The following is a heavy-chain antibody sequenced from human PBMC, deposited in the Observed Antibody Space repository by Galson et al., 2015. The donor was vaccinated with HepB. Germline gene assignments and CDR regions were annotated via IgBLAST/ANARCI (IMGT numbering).Heavy chain of an antibody. Sequence: SVKVSCKASGGTFSSYAISWVRQAPGQGLEWMGGIIPIFGTANYAQKFQGRVTITADESTSTAYMELSSLRSEDTAVYYCASERYYDSSTWGNFDYWGQGTLVTVSS. CDR1: GGTFSSYA. V-gene: IGHV1-69*13. CDR3: ASERYYDSSTWGNFDY. J-gene: IGHJ4*02. D-gene: IGHD3-22*01. CDR2: IIPIFGTA.